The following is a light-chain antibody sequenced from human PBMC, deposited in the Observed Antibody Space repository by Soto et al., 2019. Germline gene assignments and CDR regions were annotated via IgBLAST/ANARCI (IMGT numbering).Light chain of an antibody. V-gene: IGKV3-15*01. CDR1: QSISTE. J-gene: IGKJ2*01. CDR2: SAS. CDR3: QQGHNWPLT. Sequence: EIAMTQSPATLSVSPGERATLSCRASQSISTELAWYQQKPGQPPRLLIYSASTRDTGVPARFTGSGSGSQFTLTISELQSEDFAIYYCQQGHNWPLTFGQGTRLEI.